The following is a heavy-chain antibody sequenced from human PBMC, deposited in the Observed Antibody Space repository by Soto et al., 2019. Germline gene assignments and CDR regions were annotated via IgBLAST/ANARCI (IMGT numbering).Heavy chain of an antibody. CDR3: ATGITIFGEEKNMVV. CDR1: GGSISSDD. J-gene: IGHJ6*03. CDR2: IYYSGST. V-gene: IGHV4-59*01. Sequence: PSETLSLTCTVSGGSISSDDWSWIRQPPGKGLEWIGYIYYSGSTNYNPSLKSRVTISVDTSKNQFSLKLSSVTAADTAVYYCATGITIFGEEKNMVVWGKGTTVTVSS. D-gene: IGHD3-3*01.